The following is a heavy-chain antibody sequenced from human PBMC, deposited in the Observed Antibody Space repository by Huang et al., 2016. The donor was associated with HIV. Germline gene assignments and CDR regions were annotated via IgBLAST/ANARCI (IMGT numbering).Heavy chain of an antibody. V-gene: IGHV3-23*01. Sequence: EVQLLESGGGLVQPGGSLRLYCAASGFTFSSYAMSWVRQAPGKGLGWVSSFTVRGSSSYYADSVKGRFTISRDNSKNTLYLQMNSLRAEDTAIYYCAKADSGAAAGSLVDYWGQGTLVTVSS. CDR2: FTVRGSSS. CDR1: GFTFSSYA. J-gene: IGHJ4*02. CDR3: AKADSGAAAGSLVDY. D-gene: IGHD6-13*01.